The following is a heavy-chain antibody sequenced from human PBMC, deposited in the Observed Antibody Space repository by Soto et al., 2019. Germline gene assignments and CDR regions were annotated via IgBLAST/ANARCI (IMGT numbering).Heavy chain of an antibody. D-gene: IGHD3-16*02. CDR3: AKLPIYDYIWGSYRILFDY. J-gene: IGHJ4*02. CDR2: ISGSGGST. Sequence: GGSLRLSCAASGFTFSSYAMSWVRQAPGKGLEWVSAISGSGGSTYYADSVKGRFTISRDNSKNTLYLQMNSLRAEDTAVYYCAKLPIYDYIWGSYRILFDYWGQGTLVTVSS. CDR1: GFTFSSYA. V-gene: IGHV3-23*01.